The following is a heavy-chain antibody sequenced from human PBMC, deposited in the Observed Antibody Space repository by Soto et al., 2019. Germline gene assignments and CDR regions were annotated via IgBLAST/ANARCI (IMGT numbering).Heavy chain of an antibody. CDR2: INPNGGST. J-gene: IGHJ4*02. CDR3: ARGSGDYSAFDPYNFVY. D-gene: IGHD4-17*01. Sequence: ASVKVSCKASGYTFTSYYMHWVRQAPGQGLEWMGIINPNGGSTTYAQKFQCRVTMTRDASTSTVYMELSSLRSEDTAVYFCARGSGDYSAFDPYNFVYWGQGTLVTVSS. V-gene: IGHV1-46*01. CDR1: GYTFTSYY.